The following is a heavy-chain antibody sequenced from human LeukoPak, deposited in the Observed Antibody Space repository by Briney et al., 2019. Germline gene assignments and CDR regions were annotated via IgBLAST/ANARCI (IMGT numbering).Heavy chain of an antibody. CDR2: IVVGSGNT. D-gene: IGHD3-22*01. CDR3: AAVRDYYDSSGYSNLGFDY. Sequence: EASVKVSCKASGITFTSSAMQWVRQARGQRLEWIGWIVVGSGNTNYAQKFQERVTITRDMSTSTAYMELSSLRSEDTAVYYCAAVRDYYDSSGYSNLGFDYWGQGTLVTVSS. V-gene: IGHV1-58*02. CDR1: GITFTSSA. J-gene: IGHJ4*02.